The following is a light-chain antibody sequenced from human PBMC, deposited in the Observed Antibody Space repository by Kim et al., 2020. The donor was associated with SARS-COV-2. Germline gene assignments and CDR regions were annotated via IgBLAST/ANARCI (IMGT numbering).Light chain of an antibody. J-gene: IGLJ2*01. CDR3: QAWDSSTVV. CDR2: EDT. Sequence: SVSPGQTASISCSGDKLVVKHVSWDQQQPGQPPVMRIFEDTKRPAGIPERFSGSSSGNTATLTSSGTQAVDEGDYYCQAWDSSTVVFGGGTQLTVL. CDR1: KLVVKH. V-gene: IGLV3-1*01.